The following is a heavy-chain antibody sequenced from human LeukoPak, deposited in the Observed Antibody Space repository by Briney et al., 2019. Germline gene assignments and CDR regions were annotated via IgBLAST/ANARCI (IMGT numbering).Heavy chain of an antibody. V-gene: IGHV4-4*07. CDR1: GGSISSYY. J-gene: IGHJ4*02. CDR3: ASNYDSSGSDY. CDR2: IYTSGST. D-gene: IGHD3-22*01. Sequence: SETLSLTCTVSGGSISSYYWSWIRQPAGKGLEWIGRIYTSGSTNYNLSLKSRVTMSVDTSKNQFSLKLSPVTAADTAVYYCASNYDSSGSDYWGQGTLVTVSS.